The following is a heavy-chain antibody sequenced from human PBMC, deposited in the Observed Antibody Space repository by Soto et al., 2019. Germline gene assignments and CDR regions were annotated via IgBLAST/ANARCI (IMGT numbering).Heavy chain of an antibody. CDR1: GGIFSSYA. Sequence: QVQLVQSGAEVKKPGSSVKVSCKASGGIFSSYAISWVRQAPGQGLEWMGGIIPIFGTANYAQKFQGRVTITADKSTSTAYMELSSLGSEDTAVYYCATSLYGDYVGWFDYWGQGTLVTVSS. CDR2: IIPIFGTA. CDR3: ATSLYGDYVGWFDY. J-gene: IGHJ4*02. V-gene: IGHV1-69*06. D-gene: IGHD4-17*01.